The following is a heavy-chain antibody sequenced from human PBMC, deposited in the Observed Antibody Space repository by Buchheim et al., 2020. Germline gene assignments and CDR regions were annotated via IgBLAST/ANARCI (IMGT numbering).Heavy chain of an antibody. D-gene: IGHD2-15*01. CDR1: GGSISSGDYY. J-gene: IGHJ4*02. CDR2: IYYSGST. CDR3: ARGFRGYCSGTSCYYFDY. V-gene: IGHV4-30-4*01. Sequence: QVQLQESGPGLVKPSQTLSLTCTVSGGSISSGDYYWSWIRQPPGKGLEWIGYIYYSGSTYYNPSLKSRFTISVATSKNQFSLKLSSVTAADTAVYYCARGFRGYCSGTSCYYFDYWGQGTL.